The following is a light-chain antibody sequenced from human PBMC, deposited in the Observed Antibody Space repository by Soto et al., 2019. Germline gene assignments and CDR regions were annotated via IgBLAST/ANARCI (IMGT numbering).Light chain of an antibody. CDR3: HQYENSPQT. V-gene: IGKV3-15*01. CDR1: YSISDY. Sequence: EIGMTQSPATLSVSPGERATLSCRASYSISDYLDWYQQKLGQAPRLLIYRAPTRATGIPARFSGSGSGTEFTLTISSLQPEDFALYYCHQYENSPQTFGQGTKVDIK. CDR2: RAP. J-gene: IGKJ1*01.